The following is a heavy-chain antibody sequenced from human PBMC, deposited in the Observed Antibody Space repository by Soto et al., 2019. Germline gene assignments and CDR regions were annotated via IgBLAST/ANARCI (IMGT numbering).Heavy chain of an antibody. V-gene: IGHV3-30*18. Sequence: GGSLTLSSAASGFTFSSYGMHWVRQAPGKGLEWVAVISYDGSNKYYADPVKGRFTISRDNSKTTLYLQMNSLRAEDTAVYYCAKSPIPENYCSGGSCFRLNWFDPWGHGTLVTVSS. D-gene: IGHD2-15*01. CDR1: GFTFSSYG. CDR2: ISYDGSNK. J-gene: IGHJ5*02. CDR3: AKSPIPENYCSGGSCFRLNWFDP.